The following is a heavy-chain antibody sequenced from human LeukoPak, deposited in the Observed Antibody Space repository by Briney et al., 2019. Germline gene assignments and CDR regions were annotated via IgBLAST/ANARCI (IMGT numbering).Heavy chain of an antibody. D-gene: IGHD6-13*01. CDR1: GGSFSGYY. J-gene: IGHJ6*02. Sequence: SETLSLTCAVYGGSFSGYYWSWIRQPPGKGLEWIGEINHSGSTNYNPSLKSRVTISVDTSKNQFSLKLRSVTAAETAVYYCARGALSIAAAGTVYYYYYYGMDVWGQGTTVTVSS. CDR2: INHSGST. CDR3: ARGALSIAAAGTVYYYYYYGMDV. V-gene: IGHV4-34*01.